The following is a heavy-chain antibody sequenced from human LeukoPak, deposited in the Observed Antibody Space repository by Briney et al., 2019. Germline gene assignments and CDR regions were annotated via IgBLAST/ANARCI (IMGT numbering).Heavy chain of an antibody. J-gene: IGHJ4*02. CDR3: AKGHQDYSDSSGYFFFDY. V-gene: IGHV3-23*01. D-gene: IGHD3-22*01. CDR2: ISGSGGSI. CDR1: GFTLSSYA. Sequence: GGSLRLSCAASGFTLSSYAMIWVRQAPGKGLEWVSGISGSGGSIYYADSVKGRFTISRDNSKNTLYLQMNSLRAEDTAVYYWAKGHQDYSDSSGYFFFDYWGQGTLVTVSS.